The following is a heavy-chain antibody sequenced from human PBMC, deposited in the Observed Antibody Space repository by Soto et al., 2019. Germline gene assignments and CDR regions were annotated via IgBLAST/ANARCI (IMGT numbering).Heavy chain of an antibody. V-gene: IGHV1-69*02. J-gene: IGHJ1*01. CDR1: GGTFSSYT. D-gene: IGHD3-22*01. CDR3: AGGYDSGPFQH. CDR2: IIPILGIA. Sequence: QVQLVQSGAEVKKPGSSVKVSCKASGGTFSSYTISWVRQAPGQGLEWMGRIIPILGIANYAQKFQGRVTXTXXKPTSTAYMELSSLRSEDTAVYYCAGGYDSGPFQHWGQGTLVTVSS.